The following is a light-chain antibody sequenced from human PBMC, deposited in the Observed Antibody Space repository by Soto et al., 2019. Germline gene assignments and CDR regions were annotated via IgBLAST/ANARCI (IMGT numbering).Light chain of an antibody. Sequence: DIQMTQSPSTLSASVGDRVTITCRASQSISNWLAWYQQKPGKAPKLLIYKASSLESGVPSRFSGIGSGTEFTLTISSLQPADFATYYGQCGVTFGGGTKVEIK. CDR1: QSISNW. CDR3: QCGVT. J-gene: IGKJ4*01. CDR2: KAS. V-gene: IGKV1-5*03.